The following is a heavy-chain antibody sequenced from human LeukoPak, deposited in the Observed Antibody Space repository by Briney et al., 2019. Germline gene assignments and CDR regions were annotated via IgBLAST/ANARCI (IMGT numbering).Heavy chain of an antibody. Sequence: SETLSLTCTVSGGSISSYYWSWIRQPPGKGLEWIGYIYYSGSTNYNPSLKSRVTISVDTSKNQFSLKLSSVTAADTAVYYCARDRSLGEQREFDYWGQGTLVTVSS. CDR3: ARDRSLGEQREFDY. J-gene: IGHJ4*02. D-gene: IGHD6-25*01. CDR1: GGSISSYY. V-gene: IGHV4-59*01. CDR2: IYYSGST.